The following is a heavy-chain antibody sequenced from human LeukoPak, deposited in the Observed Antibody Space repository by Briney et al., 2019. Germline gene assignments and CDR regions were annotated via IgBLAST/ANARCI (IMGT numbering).Heavy chain of an antibody. Sequence: GGSLRLSCVASGVTLSNYAMSWARQAPGEGLEWVSGISSSGSGGNTYYADSVKGRFTISRDSSRNTLFLHMNTLRAEDTAIYYCAKDRTVGASYWYFDLWGRGTLVTVSS. V-gene: IGHV3-23*01. CDR2: ISSSGSGGNT. J-gene: IGHJ2*01. CDR3: AKDRTVGASYWYFDL. CDR1: GVTLSNYA. D-gene: IGHD1-26*01.